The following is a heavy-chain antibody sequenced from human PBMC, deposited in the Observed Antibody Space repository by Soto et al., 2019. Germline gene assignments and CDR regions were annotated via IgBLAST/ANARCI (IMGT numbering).Heavy chain of an antibody. V-gene: IGHV4-4*02. CDR3: ARRSSGYFCDY. D-gene: IGHD5-12*01. CDR2: IYHSGNA. Sequence: QVQLQESGPGLVKPSGTLSLTCVVSGGSISNTHLWTWVRLPPGKGLEWIGEIYHSGNANYNPSLKSRVTISVDKAKNQFSLKLTSVTAADTAVYYCARRSSGYFCDYWGQGTLVTVSS. CDR1: GGSISNTHL. J-gene: IGHJ4*02.